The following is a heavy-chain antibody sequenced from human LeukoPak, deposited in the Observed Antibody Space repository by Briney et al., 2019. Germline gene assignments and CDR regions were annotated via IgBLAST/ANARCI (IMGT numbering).Heavy chain of an antibody. CDR2: ISYDGSNK. CDR1: GFTFSSYG. Sequence: PGGSLRLSCAASGFTFSSYGMHWVRQAPGKGLEWVAVISYDGSNKYYADSVKGRFTISRDNSKNTLYLQMNSLRAEDTAVYYCAKGDYGDDEGDWFDPWGQGTLVIVSS. CDR3: AKGDYGDDEGDWFDP. D-gene: IGHD4-17*01. V-gene: IGHV3-30*18. J-gene: IGHJ5*02.